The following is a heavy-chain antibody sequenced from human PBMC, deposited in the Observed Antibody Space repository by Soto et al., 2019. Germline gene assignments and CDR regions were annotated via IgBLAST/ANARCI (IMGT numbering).Heavy chain of an antibody. CDR2: IIPMLAIT. CDR1: GGTFNVYT. V-gene: IGHV1-69*02. J-gene: IGHJ3*02. CDR3: ALDIWSGETFDI. D-gene: IGHD2-15*01. Sequence: QVQLVQSGAEVKKPGSSVKVSCKASGGTFNVYTIIWVRQAPGQGLEWMGRIIPMLAITNYAQRFQGRVTLTADTSTTTAYMELSSLTSEYTAVYYYALDIWSGETFDILGQGTLVTVSS.